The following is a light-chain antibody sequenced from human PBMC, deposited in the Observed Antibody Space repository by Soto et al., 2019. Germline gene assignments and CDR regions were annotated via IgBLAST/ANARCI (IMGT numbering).Light chain of an antibody. J-gene: IGKJ2*01. CDR1: QSVSSSD. Sequence: IVLTQSPGTLSLSPGDRATLSCRASQSVSSSDLAWYQQTPGQAPRLLIYGASTRATGIPDRFSGSGSGTDFTLTISRLEPEDFAVYYCQQYGGSPLYTFGQGTKLEIK. CDR2: GAS. V-gene: IGKV3-20*01. CDR3: QQYGGSPLYT.